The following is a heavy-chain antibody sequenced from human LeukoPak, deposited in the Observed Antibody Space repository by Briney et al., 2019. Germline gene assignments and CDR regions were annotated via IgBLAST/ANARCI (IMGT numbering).Heavy chain of an antibody. V-gene: IGHV4-59*01. J-gene: IGHJ4*02. CDR1: GGSISSYY. D-gene: IGHD3-10*01. CDR2: IYYSGST. CDR3: ARGDMYYYGSGSYGPFDY. Sequence: SETLSLTCTVSGGSISSYYWSWIRQPPGKGLEWIGYIYYSGSTNYNPSLKSRVTISVDTSKNQFSLKLSSVTAADTAVYYCARGDMYYYGSGSYGPFDYWGQGTLVTVSS.